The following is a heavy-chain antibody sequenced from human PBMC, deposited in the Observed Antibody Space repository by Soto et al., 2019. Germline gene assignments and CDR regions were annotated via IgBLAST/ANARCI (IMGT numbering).Heavy chain of an antibody. J-gene: IGHJ5*02. CDR3: ARVLVGAGPNDWFDP. CDR1: GVSISSYY. V-gene: IGHV4-59*01. D-gene: IGHD2-15*01. Sequence: QVQLQESGPGLVKPSETLSLTCSVSGVSISSYYWSWIRQTPGMGLEWIAYISNSGSTNYNPSLNSRVTISVDTSKNQLSLMLNSVTAADSGVYYCARVLVGAGPNDWFDPWGQGALVTVSS. CDR2: ISNSGST.